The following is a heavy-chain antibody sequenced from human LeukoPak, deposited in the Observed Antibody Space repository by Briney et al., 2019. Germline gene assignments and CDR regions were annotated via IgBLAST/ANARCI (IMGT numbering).Heavy chain of an antibody. J-gene: IGHJ4*02. Sequence: GGSLRLSCAASGFTFSSYSMNWVRQAPGKGLEWVSYITSSSSPIYYTDSVKGRFTVSRDNAKNSLYLQMNSLRDEDTAVYYCARESHLGELSIDSWGQGTLVTVSS. V-gene: IGHV3-48*02. CDR1: GFTFSSYS. CDR3: ARESHLGELSIDS. D-gene: IGHD3-16*02. CDR2: ITSSSSPI.